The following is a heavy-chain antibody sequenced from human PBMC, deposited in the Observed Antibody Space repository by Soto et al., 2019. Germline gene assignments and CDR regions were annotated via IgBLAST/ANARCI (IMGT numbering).Heavy chain of an antibody. Sequence: VQLLESGGDLVQPGGSLRLSCVASGFILNNYAMSWDRQAPGKGLEWVSTIGGTDGDSDGVPWYEDSVKGRFTISRDSSANTLVLQMDKLRPEDSALYYCVKRGRNWGAFDFWGQGTTVVVSS. CDR3: VKRGRNWGAFDF. D-gene: IGHD7-27*01. J-gene: IGHJ3*01. CDR2: IGGTDGDSDGVP. V-gene: IGHV3-23*01. CDR1: GFILNNYA.